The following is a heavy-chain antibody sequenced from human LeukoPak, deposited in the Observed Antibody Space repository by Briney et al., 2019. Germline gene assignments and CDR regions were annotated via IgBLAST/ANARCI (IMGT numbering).Heavy chain of an antibody. Sequence: SETLSLTCAVYGGSFSGYYWSWIRQPPGKGLEWIGEINHSGSTNYNPSLKSRVTISVDTSKNQFSLKLSSVTAADTAVYYCARDLNVAARRNDYWGQGTLVTVSS. CDR1: GGSFSGYY. CDR3: ARDLNVAARRNDY. V-gene: IGHV4-34*01. D-gene: IGHD6-6*01. CDR2: INHSGST. J-gene: IGHJ4*02.